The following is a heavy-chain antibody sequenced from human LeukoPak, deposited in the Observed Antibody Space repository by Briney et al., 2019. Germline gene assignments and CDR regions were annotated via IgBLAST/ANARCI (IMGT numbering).Heavy chain of an antibody. J-gene: IGHJ3*02. Sequence: QPGGSLRLSCAASGFTFDDYAMHWVRQAPGKGLEWVSGISWNSGSIGYADSVKGRFTISRDNAKNSLYLQMNSLRAEDTALYYYAKDGSSWSDAFDIWGQGTMVTVSS. CDR2: ISWNSGSI. CDR1: GFTFDDYA. CDR3: AKDGSSWSDAFDI. D-gene: IGHD6-13*01. V-gene: IGHV3-9*01.